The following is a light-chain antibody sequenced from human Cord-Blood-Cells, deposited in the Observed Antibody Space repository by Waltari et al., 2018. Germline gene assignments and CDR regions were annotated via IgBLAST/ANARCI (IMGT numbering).Light chain of an antibody. J-gene: IGLJ1*01. V-gene: IGLV2-14*03. CDR2: DVS. Sequence: QSALTQPASVSGSPGQSITISCTGTSSDFGGYNYLSWYQQHPGKAPNLMIYDVSNRPSGVSNRCSGSKSGNTASLTISGLQAEDEADYYCSSYTSSSTLYVFGTGTKVTVL. CDR3: SSYTSSSTLYV. CDR1: SSDFGGYNY.